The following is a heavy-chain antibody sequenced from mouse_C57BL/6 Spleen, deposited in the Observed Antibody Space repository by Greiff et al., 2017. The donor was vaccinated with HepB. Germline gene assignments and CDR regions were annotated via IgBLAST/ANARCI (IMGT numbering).Heavy chain of an antibody. CDR1: GYTFTDYN. V-gene: IGHV1-18*01. CDR2: INPNNGGT. D-gene: IGHD1-1*01. Sequence: EVQLQQSGPELVKPGASVKIPCKASGYTFTDYNMDWVKQSHGKSLEWIGDINPNNGGTIYNQKFKGKATLTVDKSSSTAYMELRSLTSEDTAVYYCARRGDYYGSPRFAYWGQGTLVTVSA. CDR3: ARRGDYYGSPRFAY. J-gene: IGHJ3*01.